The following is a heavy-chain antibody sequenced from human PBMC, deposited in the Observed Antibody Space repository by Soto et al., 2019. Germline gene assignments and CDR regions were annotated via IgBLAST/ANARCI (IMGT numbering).Heavy chain of an antibody. CDR3: ARGRIVVAGGFDP. CDR1: GYTFTSYD. CDR2: MNPSTGNT. V-gene: IGHV1-8*01. D-gene: IGHD6-19*01. Sequence: QVQLVQSGAEVKKPGASVKVSCKASGYTFTSYDIIWVRQATGQGLEWMGWMNPSTGNTDNAQKFQGRLTITRNTSISTAYMELSSLRFEDTALYYCARGRIVVAGGFDPWGQGTLVTVSS. J-gene: IGHJ5*02.